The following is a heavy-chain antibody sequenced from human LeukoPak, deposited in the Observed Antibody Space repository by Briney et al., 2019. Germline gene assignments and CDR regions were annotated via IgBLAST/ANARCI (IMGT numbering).Heavy chain of an antibody. D-gene: IGHD2-8*02. J-gene: IGHJ4*02. V-gene: IGHV4-4*07. CDR3: AKEGSCAGGGCYRADFDS. Sequence: PSETLSLTCTVSGGPISNYYWSWIRQPAGQGLEWIGRIYSSGSTNYNLFLKSRVTMSVDTSKSQVSLKLTSVTAADTAVYYCAKEGSCAGGGCYRADFDSWGQGTLVTVSS. CDR1: GGPISNYY. CDR2: IYSSGST.